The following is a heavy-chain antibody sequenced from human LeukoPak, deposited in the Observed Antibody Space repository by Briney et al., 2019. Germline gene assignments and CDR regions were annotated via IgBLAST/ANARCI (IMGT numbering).Heavy chain of an antibody. CDR3: AREYYYYGMDV. CDR1: GGSISSYY. J-gene: IGHJ6*02. V-gene: IGHV4-59*01. Sequence: KTSETLSLTCTVSGGSISSYYWSWIRQPPGKGLEWIGYIYYSGSTNYNPSLKSRVTISVDTSKNQFSLKLSSVTAADTAVYYCAREYYYYGMDVWGQGTTVTDSS. CDR2: IYYSGST.